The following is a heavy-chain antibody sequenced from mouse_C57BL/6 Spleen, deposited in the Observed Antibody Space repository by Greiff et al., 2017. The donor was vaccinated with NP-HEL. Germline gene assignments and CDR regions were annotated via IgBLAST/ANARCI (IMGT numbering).Heavy chain of an antibody. J-gene: IGHJ3*01. Sequence: EVMLVESGGGLVKPGGSLKLSCAASGFTFSDYGMPWVRQAPEKGLEWVAYISSGSSTIYYADTVKGRFTISRDNAKNTLFLQMTSLRSEDTAMYYCANYYGSRGFAYWGQGTLVTVSA. CDR3: ANYYGSRGFAY. D-gene: IGHD1-1*01. CDR2: ISSGSSTI. CDR1: GFTFSDYG. V-gene: IGHV5-17*01.